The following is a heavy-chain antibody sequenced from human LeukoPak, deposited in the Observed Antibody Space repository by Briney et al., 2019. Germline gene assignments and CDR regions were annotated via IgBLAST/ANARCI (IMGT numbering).Heavy chain of an antibody. CDR3: ASSVVQAAILWFDP. J-gene: IGHJ5*02. CDR2: ISSSSIYT. Sequence: GGSLRLSCAASGVTFSDYYMSWIREAPGKGREWGSYISSSSIYTNYTDSVKGRFTISRDNAKNSLYLHIKSLRAEDTAVYYCASSVVQAAILWFDPCGQGTLVPVSS. CDR1: GVTFSDYY. D-gene: IGHD2-2*01. V-gene: IGHV3-11*03.